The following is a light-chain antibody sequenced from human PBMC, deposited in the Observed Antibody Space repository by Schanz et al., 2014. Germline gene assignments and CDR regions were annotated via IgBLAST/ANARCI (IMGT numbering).Light chain of an antibody. Sequence: QSALTQPATVSGSPGQSITISCTGTSSDIGSYNLVSWYQQHPGKAPQLMIYDVSNRPSGISNRFSGSKSGNTASLTISGLQAEDEANYYCQSYDSSLSAWVFGGGTKLTVL. J-gene: IGLJ3*02. V-gene: IGLV2-14*03. CDR3: QSYDSSLSAWV. CDR1: SSDIGSYNL. CDR2: DVS.